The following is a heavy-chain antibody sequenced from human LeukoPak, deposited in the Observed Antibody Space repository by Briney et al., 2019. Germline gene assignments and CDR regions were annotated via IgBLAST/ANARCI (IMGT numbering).Heavy chain of an antibody. V-gene: IGHV4-59*01. J-gene: IGHJ4*02. D-gene: IGHD1-14*01. CDR2: IYHSGNT. CDR1: GGTISSYY. CDR3: ARETPEGLFDY. Sequence: SETLSLTCTVSGGTISSYYWSWIRQPPGKGLEWIGYIYHSGNTNYNPSLKSRVTIAVDTSKNQFSLRLSSVTAADTAMYYCARETPEGLFDYWGQGIQVTVSS.